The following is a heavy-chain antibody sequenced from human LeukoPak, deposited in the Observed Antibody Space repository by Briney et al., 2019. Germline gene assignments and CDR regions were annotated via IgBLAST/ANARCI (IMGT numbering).Heavy chain of an antibody. CDR2: ISSDGTDK. V-gene: IGHV3-30-3*01. CDR1: GFSFSSYA. D-gene: IGHD6-13*01. CDR3: ARPLGSSWFPFEY. J-gene: IGHJ4*02. Sequence: QPGRSLRLSCAASGFSFSSYAMHWVRQAPGKGLEWVALISSDGTDKYYADPVKGRFTISRDNSKNTLYLQMNSLRPEDTAVYYCARPLGSSWFPFEYWGQGTLVPVSS.